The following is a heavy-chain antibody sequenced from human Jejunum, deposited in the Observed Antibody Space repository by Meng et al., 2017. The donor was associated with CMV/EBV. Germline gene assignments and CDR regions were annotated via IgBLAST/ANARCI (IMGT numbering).Heavy chain of an antibody. CDR3: ARDIDH. J-gene: IGHJ5*02. Sequence: EVEVVDSGGGLVKPGGSLRLSCLGSGLTFSSYNMNWVSQAPGKGLEWVSSISSSSRYINYADSVKGRFTISRDNAKNSLYLQMNSLRVEDTAIYYCARDIDHWGQGTLVTVSS. CDR2: ISSSSRYI. CDR1: GLTFSSYN. V-gene: IGHV3-21*01.